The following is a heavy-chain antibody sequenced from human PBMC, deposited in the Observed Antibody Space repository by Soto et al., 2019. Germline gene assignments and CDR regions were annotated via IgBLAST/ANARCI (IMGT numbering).Heavy chain of an antibody. Sequence: QPGGSLRLSCAASGFTFNNYALSWVRQAPGEGLEWVSAISGSGGSTYYADSVKGRFTVSRDNSKNTLHLQMNSLRAEDTAVYYCAKEGYFGSGTYSNPYFDYWGPGTLVTVSS. CDR3: AKEGYFGSGTYSNPYFDY. CDR2: ISGSGGST. CDR1: GFTFNNYA. D-gene: IGHD3-10*01. V-gene: IGHV3-23*01. J-gene: IGHJ4*02.